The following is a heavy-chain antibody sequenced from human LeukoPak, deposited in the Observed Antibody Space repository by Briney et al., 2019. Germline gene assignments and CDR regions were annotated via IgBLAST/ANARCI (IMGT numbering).Heavy chain of an antibody. CDR3: AKDGYDGSGAYIDY. J-gene: IGHJ4*02. D-gene: IGHD3-22*01. Sequence: GGSLRLSCAASGFTFSSYGMHWVRQAPGKGLEWVAAIPHDGSNKYYADSVKGRFTISRDNSKNTLYLQMNSLRAEDTAVYNWAKDGYDGSGAYIDYWGQGTLVTVSS. CDR1: GFTFSSYG. V-gene: IGHV3-30*18. CDR2: IPHDGSNK.